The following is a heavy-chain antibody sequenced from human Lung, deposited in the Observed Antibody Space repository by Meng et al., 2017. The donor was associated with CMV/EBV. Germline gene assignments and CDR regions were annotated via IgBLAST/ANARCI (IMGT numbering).Heavy chain of an antibody. CDR1: EYLYSRYG. Sequence: AASEYLYSRYGMNWVRQAPGKGLEWVSYISSSGTTIYYADSVKGRFTIPRDNAKNSLYLQMNSLRAEDTAVYYCAREIYHYDSSGYYYPTSNAFDIWGKG. CDR3: AREIYHYDSSGYYYPTSNAFDI. V-gene: IGHV3-48*03. J-gene: IGHJ3*02. CDR2: ISSSGTTI. D-gene: IGHD3-22*01.